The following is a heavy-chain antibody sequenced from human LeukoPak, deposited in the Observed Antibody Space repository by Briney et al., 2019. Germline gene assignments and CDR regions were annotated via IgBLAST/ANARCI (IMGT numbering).Heavy chain of an antibody. CDR1: GGSISNYH. CDR2: IHTSGST. D-gene: IGHD6-19*01. Sequence: SETLSLTCTVSGGSISNYHWSWIRQPAGKGLEWIGQIHTSGSTNYNPPLKSRVSMSIDTTEDQVSLTIRSVTAADTAFYYCARRDISSGWRLYYLRQGSQVTVSS. CDR3: ARRDISSGWRLYY. J-gene: IGHJ4*02. V-gene: IGHV4-4*07.